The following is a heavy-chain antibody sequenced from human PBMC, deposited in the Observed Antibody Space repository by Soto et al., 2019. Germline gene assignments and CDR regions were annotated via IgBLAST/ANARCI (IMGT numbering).Heavy chain of an antibody. CDR3: AMDPNGDYIGAFDF. D-gene: IGHD4-17*01. V-gene: IGHV3-23*01. Sequence: EVQTLESGGHLVQPGGSLRVSCAASGFTFRNYAMTWVRQAPGKGLEWIAAINGDGGHTVYADSVKGRFTVSRDNSKNTLYLQMFRLRAEDTAMYYCAMDPNGDYIGAFDFWGQGAMVIVSS. CDR1: GFTFRNYA. CDR2: INGDGGHT. J-gene: IGHJ3*01.